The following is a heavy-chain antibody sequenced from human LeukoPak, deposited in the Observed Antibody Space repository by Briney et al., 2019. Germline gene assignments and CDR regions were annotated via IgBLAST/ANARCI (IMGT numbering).Heavy chain of an antibody. V-gene: IGHV3-23*01. D-gene: IGHD3-10*01. CDR2: ITSAGAT. CDR3: AKRGVVIRVFLVGFHKEAYYFDS. J-gene: IGHJ4*02. CDR1: GFTFSTYA. Sequence: GGSLRLSCAASGFTFSTYAMSWVRQAPGKGPEWVSTITSAGATYYADSVQGRFTISRDNPKNTLYLQMNSLRAEDTAVYFCAKRGVVIRVFLVGFHKEAYYFDSWGQGALVTVSS.